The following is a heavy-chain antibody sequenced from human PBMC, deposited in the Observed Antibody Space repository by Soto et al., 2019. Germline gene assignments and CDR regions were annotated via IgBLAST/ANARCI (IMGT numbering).Heavy chain of an antibody. Sequence: EVQLLESGGRLVQPGGSLRLSCAASGFTFSSYAINWVRQAPGKGLEWVSSISGSGGNTYYADSVKGRFSISRDNSENNLYLQMNSLRAEDTAVYYCAKERYFDIVTGYVYYNYGMDVWGQGTTVTVSS. CDR3: AKERYFDIVTGYVYYNYGMDV. J-gene: IGHJ6*02. D-gene: IGHD3-9*01. CDR1: GFTFSSYA. CDR2: ISGSGGNT. V-gene: IGHV3-23*01.